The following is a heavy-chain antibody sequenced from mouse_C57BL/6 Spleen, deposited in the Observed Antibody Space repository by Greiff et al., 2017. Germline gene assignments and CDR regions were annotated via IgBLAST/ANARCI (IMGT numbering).Heavy chain of an antibody. CDR3: TRDYGSSYYFDY. J-gene: IGHJ2*01. CDR1: GYTFTDYE. CDR2: IDPETGGT. Sequence: VQLQQSGAELVRPGASVTLSCKASGYTFTDYEMHWVKQTPVHGLEWIGAIDPETGGTAYNQKFKGKAILTADKSSSTAYMELRILTSEDSAVYYCTRDYGSSYYFDYWGQGTTLTVSS. V-gene: IGHV1-15*01. D-gene: IGHD1-1*01.